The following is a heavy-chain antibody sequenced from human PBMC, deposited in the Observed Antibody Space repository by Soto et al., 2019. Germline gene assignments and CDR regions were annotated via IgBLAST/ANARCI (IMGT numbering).Heavy chain of an antibody. Sequence: PSETLPLTCTVSGGSISGYYWSWILQPPGKGLEWIGYIYYIGSTNYNPSLKSRVTMSVDTSKNQFSLKLTSVTAADTAVNYCARLQNTYGPFDYWGQGTLVTVSS. J-gene: IGHJ4*02. CDR1: GGSISGYY. D-gene: IGHD5-18*01. CDR3: ARLQNTYGPFDY. CDR2: IYYIGST. V-gene: IGHV4-59*08.